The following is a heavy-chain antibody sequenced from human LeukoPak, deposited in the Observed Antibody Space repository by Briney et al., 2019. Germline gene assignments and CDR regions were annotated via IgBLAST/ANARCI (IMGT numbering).Heavy chain of an antibody. J-gene: IGHJ1*01. V-gene: IGHV4-59*01. CDR1: GGSISSYY. D-gene: IGHD3-22*01. CDR3: ARGAYYYDSSGYYYEYFQH. Sequence: SETLSLTCTVSGGSISSYYWSWIRQPPGKGLEWIGYIYYSGSTNYNPSLKSRVTISVDTSKNQFSLKLSSVTAADTAVYYSARGAYYYDSSGYYYEYFQHWGQGTLVTVSS. CDR2: IYYSGST.